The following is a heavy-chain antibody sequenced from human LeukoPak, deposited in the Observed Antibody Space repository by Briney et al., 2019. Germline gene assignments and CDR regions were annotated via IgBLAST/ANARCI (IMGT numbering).Heavy chain of an antibody. CDR3: AKRDYYDSSSFDY. V-gene: IGHV4-39*01. Sequence: SETLSLTCTVSGGSISSSSYYWGWIRQPPGKGLEWIVSIYYSGSTYYNPSLKSRVTISVDTSKNQFSLKLSSVTAADTAVYYCAKRDYYDSSSFDYWGQGTLVTVSS. CDR2: IYYSGST. J-gene: IGHJ4*02. D-gene: IGHD3-22*01. CDR1: GGSISSSSYY.